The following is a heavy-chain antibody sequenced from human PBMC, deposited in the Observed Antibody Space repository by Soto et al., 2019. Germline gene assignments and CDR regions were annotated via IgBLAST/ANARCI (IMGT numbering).Heavy chain of an antibody. D-gene: IGHD3-22*01. Sequence: EVPLLESGGGLVQPGGSLRLSCAASGFTFSNYAMSWVRQAPGKGLEWVSGISGSGGRTYYADSVKGRFTTSRDNSKNTLYLQMNSLRAEDTAVYYCAKLSSGDYIDYWGQGTLVTVSS. CDR3: AKLSSGDYIDY. V-gene: IGHV3-23*01. CDR2: ISGSGGRT. CDR1: GFTFSNYA. J-gene: IGHJ4*02.